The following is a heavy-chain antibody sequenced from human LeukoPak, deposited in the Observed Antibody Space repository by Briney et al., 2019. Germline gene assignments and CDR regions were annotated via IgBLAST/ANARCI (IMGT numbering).Heavy chain of an antibody. CDR2: ISGSGGST. D-gene: IGHD1-1*01. CDR3: ARTGTTFDY. J-gene: IGHJ4*02. V-gene: IGHV3-23*01. Sequence: TGGSLRLSCVAPGFTFSSYAMSWVRQAPGKGLEWVSVISGSGGSTYYADSVKGRFTISRDNSKNTLYLQMNNLRVEDTAVYYCARTGTTFDYWGQGTLVTVSS. CDR1: GFTFSSYA.